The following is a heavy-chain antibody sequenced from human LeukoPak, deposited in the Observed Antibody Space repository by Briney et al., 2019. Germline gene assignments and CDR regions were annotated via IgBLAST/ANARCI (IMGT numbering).Heavy chain of an antibody. CDR3: AKGPRSSGWFLLQGAFDI. Sequence: PGGSLRLSCAASGFTFSRYAMHWVRQAPGKGLEWVAVISYDGSDKYYADSVKGRFTISRDNSKNTLYLQMNSLRAEDTAVYYCAKGPRSSGWFLLQGAFDIWGQGTMVTVSS. D-gene: IGHD6-19*01. V-gene: IGHV3-30*04. CDR1: GFTFSRYA. CDR2: ISYDGSDK. J-gene: IGHJ3*02.